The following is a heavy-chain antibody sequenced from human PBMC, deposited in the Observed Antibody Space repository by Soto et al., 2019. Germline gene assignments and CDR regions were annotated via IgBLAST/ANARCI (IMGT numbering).Heavy chain of an antibody. V-gene: IGHV4-31*03. CDR1: GGSISSSGFY. J-gene: IGHJ6*03. CDR2: IYYSGST. Sequence: SETLSLTCIVSGGSISSSGFYWSWIRQHPGKGLEWIGYIYYSGSTYYNPSLRGRVAISVDTSKNQLSLNLSSVIAADTAVYYCAGTTGTDYYYYYMDVWGKGTTVTVSS. CDR3: AGTTGTDYYYYYMDV.